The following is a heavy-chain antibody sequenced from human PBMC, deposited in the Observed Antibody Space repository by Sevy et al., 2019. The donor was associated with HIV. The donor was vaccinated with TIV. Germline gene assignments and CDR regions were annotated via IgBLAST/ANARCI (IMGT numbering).Heavy chain of an antibody. CDR2: ITYSGGST. CDR1: GFTFNNYA. Sequence: GGSLRLSCAASGFTFNNYAMSWVRQAPGKGLEWVSVITYSGGSTYYADSVKGQFTISRDNSKNPLYLQMNSLRAEDTAVYYCAKDRVSGSYYAGDFDYWGQGTLVTVSS. CDR3: AKDRVSGSYYAGDFDY. V-gene: IGHV3-23*01. D-gene: IGHD1-26*01. J-gene: IGHJ4*02.